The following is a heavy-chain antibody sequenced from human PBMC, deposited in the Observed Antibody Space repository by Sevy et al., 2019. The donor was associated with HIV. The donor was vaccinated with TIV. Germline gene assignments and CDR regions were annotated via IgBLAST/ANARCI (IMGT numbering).Heavy chain of an antibody. CDR1: GYTFTAYF. CDR3: ASPGGYRYGSLLDY. D-gene: IGHD5-18*01. V-gene: IGHV1-2*02. J-gene: IGHJ4*02. CDR2: INPNSGDT. Sequence: ASVKVSCKASGYTFTAYFIHWVRQAPGQGLEWMGWINPNSGDTNYAPKFQGRVTVTRYTSISTAYMELSRLRSDDTAVYYCASPGGYRYGSLLDYWGQGTLVTVSS.